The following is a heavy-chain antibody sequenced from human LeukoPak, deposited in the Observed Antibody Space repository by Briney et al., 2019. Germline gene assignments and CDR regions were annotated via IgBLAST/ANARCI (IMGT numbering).Heavy chain of an antibody. J-gene: IGHJ1*01. CDR3: ARDNYYDSSGYYYEYFQH. Sequence: SETLSLTCTVSGGSISSGSYYWSWIRQPAGKGLEWIGRIYTSGSTNYNPSLKSRVTISVDTYKNQFSLKLSSVTAADTAVYYCARDNYYDSSGYYYEYFQHWGQGTLVTVSS. D-gene: IGHD3-22*01. CDR2: IYTSGST. CDR1: GGSISSGSYY. V-gene: IGHV4-61*02.